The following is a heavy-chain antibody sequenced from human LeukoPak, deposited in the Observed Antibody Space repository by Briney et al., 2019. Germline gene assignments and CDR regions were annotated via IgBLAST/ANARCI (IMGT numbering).Heavy chain of an antibody. Sequence: SETLSLTCAVSGASIISPYWLTWVRQPPGKGLEWVGEIYHDGNTHYNPSLKSRLSVSLDKSRNQFSLKLSFVTAADTAVYYCVRTPRDWGQGILVTVSS. V-gene: IGHV4-4*02. CDR3: VRTPRD. D-gene: IGHD2-21*01. CDR1: GASIISPYW. J-gene: IGHJ4*02. CDR2: IYHDGNT.